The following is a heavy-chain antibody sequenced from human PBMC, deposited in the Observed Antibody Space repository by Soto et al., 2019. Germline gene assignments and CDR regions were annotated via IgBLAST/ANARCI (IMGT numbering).Heavy chain of an antibody. Sequence: QVQLVQSGAEVKKPGASVKVSCKASGYTFTSYDINWVRQATGQGLEWMGWMNPNSGNTGYAQKFQGRVTMTRNTSISTAYMELSSLRSEDTAVYYCAIYSSSWYGLGGFDPWGQRTLVTVSS. CDR3: AIYSSSWYGLGGFDP. V-gene: IGHV1-8*01. D-gene: IGHD6-13*01. CDR2: MNPNSGNT. CDR1: GYTFTSYD. J-gene: IGHJ5*02.